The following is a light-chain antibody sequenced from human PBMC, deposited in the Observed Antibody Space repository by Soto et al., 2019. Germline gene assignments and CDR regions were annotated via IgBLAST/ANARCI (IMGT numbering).Light chain of an antibody. V-gene: IGKV3-20*01. Sequence: EIVLTQSPGTLSLSPGERATLSCRASQSVSNNYITWYQQKPGQAPRLLIYGASSRATGIPDRFSGYGSGTDFTLTISRLEPEDFAVYFCLQYGSSPRTFGQGTKVEIK. CDR2: GAS. CDR1: QSVSNNY. J-gene: IGKJ1*01. CDR3: LQYGSSPRT.